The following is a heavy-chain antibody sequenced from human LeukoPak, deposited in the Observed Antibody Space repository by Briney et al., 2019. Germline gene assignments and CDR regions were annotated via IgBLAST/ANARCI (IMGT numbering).Heavy chain of an antibody. Sequence: GGSLRLSCAASGFTFSDYYMSWIRQAPGKGLEWVSYISSSSSYTNYADSVKGRFTISRDNTKNSLYLQMNSLTAEDTAVYYCARGGHGWFDPWGQGALVTVSS. CDR1: GFTFSDYY. V-gene: IGHV3-11*05. J-gene: IGHJ5*02. CDR3: ARGGHGWFDP. CDR2: ISSSSSYT.